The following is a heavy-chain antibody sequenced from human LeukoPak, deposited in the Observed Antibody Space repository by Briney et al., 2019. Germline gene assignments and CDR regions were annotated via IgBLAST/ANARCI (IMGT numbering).Heavy chain of an antibody. Sequence: ASVKVSCKASGYTFTSYAMHWVRQAPGQRLEWMGWINAGNGNTKYSQQFQGRVTITRDTSASTAYMELSSLRSEDTAVYYCARVALRFLEWSNWFDPWGQGTLVTVSS. J-gene: IGHJ5*02. CDR3: ARVALRFLEWSNWFDP. CDR2: INAGNGNT. V-gene: IGHV1-3*01. CDR1: GYTFTSYA. D-gene: IGHD3-3*01.